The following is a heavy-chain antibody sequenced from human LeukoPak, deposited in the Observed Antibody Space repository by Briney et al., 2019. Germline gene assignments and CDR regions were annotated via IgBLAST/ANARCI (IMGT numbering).Heavy chain of an antibody. V-gene: IGHV4-39*01. CDR3: ARQGVSGGWTTDAFDI. J-gene: IGHJ3*02. CDR1: GGSISTNSYY. Sequence: SETLSLTCTASGGSISTNSYYWAWVRQPPGKGLEWIVSIYYDGTTYYSPSLKSRVTTSIDTSKNQFSLKLSAVTAADTAVYYCARQGVSGGWTTDAFDIWGQGTVVTVSS. CDR2: IYYDGTT. D-gene: IGHD6-19*01.